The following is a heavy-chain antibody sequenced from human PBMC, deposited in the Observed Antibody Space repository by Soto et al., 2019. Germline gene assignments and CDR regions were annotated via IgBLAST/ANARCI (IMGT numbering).Heavy chain of an antibody. Sequence: PGGSLRLSCAASVFPFRSYGMHLVRQAPGKGLEWLSIIWYDGSNNYCAYSVKGRFNISRKNSKNTLYLTMNSLRAEDTAVYYGARGGEYVPYYYYGMEVGGQGTTVNVSS. D-gene: IGHD3-16*01. CDR1: VFPFRSYG. V-gene: IGHV3-33*01. J-gene: IGHJ6*02. CDR3: ARGGEYVPYYYYGMEV. CDR2: IWYDGSNN.